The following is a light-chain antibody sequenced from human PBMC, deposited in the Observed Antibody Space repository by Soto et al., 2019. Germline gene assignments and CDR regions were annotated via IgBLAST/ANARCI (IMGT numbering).Light chain of an antibody. Sequence: EIVLTQSPATLSSFPGDRVTLSCRASQAVNTRLAWYQHKPGQAPRLLIYLASNRAAGVPARFSGSGSGTDFTLTISNVEPEDFEVYYCQQRQSWPRTFGKGTTVDIK. V-gene: IGKV3-11*01. CDR2: LAS. CDR1: QAVNTR. CDR3: QQRQSWPRT. J-gene: IGKJ1*01.